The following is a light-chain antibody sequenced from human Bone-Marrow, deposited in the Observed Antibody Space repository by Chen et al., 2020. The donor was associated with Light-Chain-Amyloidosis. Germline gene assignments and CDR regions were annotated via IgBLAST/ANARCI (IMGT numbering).Light chain of an antibody. V-gene: IGLV5-45*02. J-gene: IGLJ3*02. CDR3: MIWHSTAWV. CDR1: SDINVGSYR. CDR2: FKSDSED. Sequence: QAVLTQPSSLSASPGASASLTCTFRSDINVGSYRIYWYQQKPGSPPQYLLRFKSDSEDQRGSGVPSRFSGSRDVSANAGIFLISGLQSEDEADYYCMIWHSTAWVFGGGTKLTVL.